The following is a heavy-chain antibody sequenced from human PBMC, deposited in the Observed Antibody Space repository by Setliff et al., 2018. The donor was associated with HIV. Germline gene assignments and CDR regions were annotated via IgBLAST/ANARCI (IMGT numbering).Heavy chain of an antibody. Sequence: SETLSLTCTVSGGSISSHYWSWIRQPPGKGLEWIGYISYSGSTYYSPSLKSRVTISVDTSKNQFSLKVSSVIAADTAVYYCARGGPGPSSSKWDPWNSYSYMDVWGKGTTVTVSS. V-gene: IGHV4-59*11. CDR1: GGSISSHY. CDR2: ISYSGST. D-gene: IGHD6-13*01. CDR3: ARGGPGPSSSKWDPWNSYSYMDV. J-gene: IGHJ6*03.